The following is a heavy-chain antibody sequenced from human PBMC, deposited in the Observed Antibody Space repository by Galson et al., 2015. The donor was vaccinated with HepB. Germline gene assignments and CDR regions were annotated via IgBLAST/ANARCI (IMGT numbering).Heavy chain of an antibody. Sequence: SLRLSCAASGFTFSSYSMNWVRQAPGKGLEWVSSISSSSSYIYYADSVKGRFTISRDNAKNSLYLQMNSLRAEDTAVYYCARDIVVVPAAIRSKDDYWGQGTLVTVSS. CDR1: GFTFSSYS. CDR3: ARDIVVVPAAIRSKDDY. D-gene: IGHD2-2*02. J-gene: IGHJ4*02. V-gene: IGHV3-21*01. CDR2: ISSSSSYI.